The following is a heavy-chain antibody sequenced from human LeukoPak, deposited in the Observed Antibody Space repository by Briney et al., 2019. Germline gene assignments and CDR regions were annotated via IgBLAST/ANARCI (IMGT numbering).Heavy chain of an antibody. CDR3: ARSQNYYGSGDY. J-gene: IGHJ4*02. Sequence: PSEALSLTCTVPGDSLSNGKSYWSSLRQPPGKALEWIGYIYYTGNTYYNPSLEGRVTISVDTSRNHFSVKLSSVTAADTAVYYCARSQNYYGSGDYWSQGTLVTVSS. CDR1: GDSLSNGKSY. CDR2: IYYTGNT. D-gene: IGHD3-10*01. V-gene: IGHV4-61*03.